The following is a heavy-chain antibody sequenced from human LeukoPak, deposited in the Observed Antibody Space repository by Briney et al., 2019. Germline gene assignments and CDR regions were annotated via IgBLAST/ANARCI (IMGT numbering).Heavy chain of an antibody. Sequence: ASVNVSCKASGYTFTSYYMHWVRQAPGQGLEWMGIINPSGGSTSYAQKLQGRVNMNRHTSTSKVYMELSSLRSEDTAVYYCARAFYGSGTAHYWGQGTLVTVSS. V-gene: IGHV1-46*01. CDR1: GYTFTSYY. CDR2: INPSGGST. D-gene: IGHD3-10*01. J-gene: IGHJ4*02. CDR3: ARAFYGSGTAHY.